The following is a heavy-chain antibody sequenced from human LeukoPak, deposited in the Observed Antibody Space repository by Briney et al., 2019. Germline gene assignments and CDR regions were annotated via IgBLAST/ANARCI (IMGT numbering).Heavy chain of an antibody. Sequence: PSETLSLTCAVYGGSFSGYYWSWIRQPPGKGLEWIGEINHSGSTNYNPSLKSRVTISVDTSKNQFSLKLSSVTAADTAVYYCARLGRTRIARHWGQGTLVTVSS. J-gene: IGHJ4*02. D-gene: IGHD1-14*01. V-gene: IGHV4-34*01. CDR1: GGSFSGYY. CDR3: ARLGRTRIARH. CDR2: INHSGST.